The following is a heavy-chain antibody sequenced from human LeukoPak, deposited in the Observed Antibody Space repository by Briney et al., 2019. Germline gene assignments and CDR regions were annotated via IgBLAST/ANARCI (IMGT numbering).Heavy chain of an antibody. CDR3: ATASSGYYYFDY. J-gene: IGHJ4*02. CDR2: FDPEDSET. D-gene: IGHD3-22*01. V-gene: IGHV1-24*01. CDR1: GYTLTELS. Sequence: ASVKVSCKVSGYTLTELSMHWVRQAPGKGLEWMGGFDPEDSETIYAQKFQGRVTMTEDTSTDTAYMELSSLRSEDTAVYYCATASSGYYYFDYWGQGTLVTVSS.